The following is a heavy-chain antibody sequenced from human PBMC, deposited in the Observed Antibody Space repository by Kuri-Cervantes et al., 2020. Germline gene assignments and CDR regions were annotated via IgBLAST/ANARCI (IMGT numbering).Heavy chain of an antibody. D-gene: IGHD6-19*01. J-gene: IGHJ4*02. Sequence: LRLSCTVSGGSISSGDYYWSWIRQPPGKGLEWIGYIYYSGSTYYNPSLKSRVTISVDTSKNQFSLKLSSVTAADTAVYYCAREMMGPVAGRYFDYWGQGTLVTVSS. CDR2: IYYSGST. CDR1: GGSISSGDYY. V-gene: IGHV4-30-4*01. CDR3: AREMMGPVAGRYFDY.